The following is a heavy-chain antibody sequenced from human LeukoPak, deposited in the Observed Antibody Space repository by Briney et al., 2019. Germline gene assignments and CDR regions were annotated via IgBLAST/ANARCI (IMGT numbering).Heavy chain of an antibody. CDR1: GFTVSSYA. V-gene: IGHV3-64*01. CDR3: ARDPTNVDTAMVYFDY. Sequence: GGSLRLSCAASGFTVSSYAMHWVRQAPGKGLEYVSAITSNGGSTFYANSVKGRFTISRDSSKNTLYLQMGSLRAEDMAVYYCARDPTNVDTAMVYFDYWGQGTLVTVSS. J-gene: IGHJ4*02. CDR2: ITSNGGST. D-gene: IGHD5-18*01.